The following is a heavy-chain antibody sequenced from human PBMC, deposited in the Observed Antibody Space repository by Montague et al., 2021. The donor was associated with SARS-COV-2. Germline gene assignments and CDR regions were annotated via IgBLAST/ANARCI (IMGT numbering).Heavy chain of an antibody. D-gene: IGHD3-22*01. V-gene: IGHV4-59*01. Sequence: SETLSLTCTVSGGSISSYYWSWIRQPPGKGLEWIGYIYYSGSTNYNPSXXSRVTISVDTSKNQFSLKLSSMTAADTAVYYCARGMHYYDSSGYYFDYWGQGTLVTVSS. CDR1: GGSISSYY. CDR2: IYYSGST. J-gene: IGHJ4*02. CDR3: ARGMHYYDSSGYYFDY.